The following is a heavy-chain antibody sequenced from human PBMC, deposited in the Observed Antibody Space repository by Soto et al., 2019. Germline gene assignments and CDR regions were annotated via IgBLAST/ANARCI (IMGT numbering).Heavy chain of an antibody. CDR3: VGDGTKTLGDCSDP. D-gene: IGHD1-1*01. V-gene: IGHV4-4*07. CDR1: GASISGFY. J-gene: IGHJ5*02. CDR2: IYATLTT. Sequence: PSATLSLTCTVSGASISGFYWSWIRKSAGKGLEWIGRIYATLTTDYNPSLKSRVMFSVNTPKKHFPLKWGFWTAGERAVYYCVGDGTKTLGDCSDPGGQ.